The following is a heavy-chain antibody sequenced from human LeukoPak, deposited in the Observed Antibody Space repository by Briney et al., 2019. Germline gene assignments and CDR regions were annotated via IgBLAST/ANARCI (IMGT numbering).Heavy chain of an antibody. V-gene: IGHV1-8*01. Sequence: GASVKVSCKASGYTFASFDINWVRQAPGQGLEWMGWMNPNSGNTGFAQKFQGRVTMTRSTSISTAYMELSSLRSEDTAIYYCARGSHDCSSASCYNYWGQGTLVTVSS. CDR2: MNPNSGNT. D-gene: IGHD2-2*02. J-gene: IGHJ4*02. CDR1: GYTFASFD. CDR3: ARGSHDCSSASCYNY.